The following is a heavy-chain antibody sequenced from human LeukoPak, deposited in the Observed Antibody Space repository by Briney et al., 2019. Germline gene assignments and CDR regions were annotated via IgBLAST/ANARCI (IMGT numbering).Heavy chain of an antibody. V-gene: IGHV4-59*01. Sequence: SETLSLTCTVSGGSISSYYWSWIRQPPGKGLEWIGYIYYSGSTNYNPSLKSRVTISVDTSNNQFSLKLSSVTAADTALYYCTRALTPQPFFDYWGQGILVTVSS. D-gene: IGHD2-15*01. J-gene: IGHJ4*02. CDR3: TRALTPQPFFDY. CDR2: IYYSGST. CDR1: GGSISSYY.